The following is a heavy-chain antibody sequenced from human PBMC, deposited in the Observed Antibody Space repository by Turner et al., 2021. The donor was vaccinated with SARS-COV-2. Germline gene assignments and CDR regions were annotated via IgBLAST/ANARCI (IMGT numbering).Heavy chain of an antibody. V-gene: IGHV3-30*03. J-gene: IGHJ6*02. CDR3: AAATQQTYYYYDGMDV. Sequence: QVQLVESGGGVVQPGRSLRLSCAASGFTFSSHGMHWVRQAPGKGLEWVAVISYDGSNKYYADYVKGRFTIYRDNSKNTLYLQMNSLRAEDTAGYYCAAATQQTYYYYDGMDVWGQGTTVTVSS. D-gene: IGHD1-1*01. CDR1: GFTFSSHG. CDR2: ISYDGSNK.